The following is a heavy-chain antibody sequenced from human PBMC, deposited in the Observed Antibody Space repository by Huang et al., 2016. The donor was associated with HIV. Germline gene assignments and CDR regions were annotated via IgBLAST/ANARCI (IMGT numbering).Heavy chain of an antibody. CDR1: GFTFSSYV. Sequence: QVQLVESGGGVVQPGGSLRLSCAASGFTFSSYVMQWVGQAPGKGLEGVAVIRYDENNKYYADSVKGRFTISRDNTKNTLYLQMNSLRTEDTAVYYCAKDHDSGGLYWFFDLWGRGTLVTVSS. CDR3: AKDHDSGGLYWFFDL. CDR2: IRYDENNK. V-gene: IGHV3-30*02. J-gene: IGHJ2*01. D-gene: IGHD3-22*01.